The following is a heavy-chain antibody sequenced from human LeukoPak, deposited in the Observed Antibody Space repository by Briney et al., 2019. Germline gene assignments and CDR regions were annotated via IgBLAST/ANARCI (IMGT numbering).Heavy chain of an antibody. CDR1: GFTFSNAW. Sequence: PGGSLRLSCAASGFTFSNAWMSWVRQAPGKGLEWVAFIRYDGSNKYYADSVKGRFTISRDNSKNTLYLQMNSLRAEDTAVYYCAGRGRFGELRNYYYYYYMDVWGKGTTVTVSS. CDR2: IRYDGSNK. J-gene: IGHJ6*03. V-gene: IGHV3-30*02. D-gene: IGHD3-10*01. CDR3: AGRGRFGELRNYYYYYYMDV.